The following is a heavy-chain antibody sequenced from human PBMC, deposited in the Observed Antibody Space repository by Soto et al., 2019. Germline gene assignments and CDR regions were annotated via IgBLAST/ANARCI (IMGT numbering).Heavy chain of an antibody. CDR1: GFTFSSYS. J-gene: IGHJ3*02. CDR2: ISSSSSYI. V-gene: IGHV3-21*01. Sequence: GGSLRLSCAASGFTFSSYSMNWVRQAPGKGLEWVSSISSSSSYIYYADSVKGRFTISRDNAKNSLYLQMNSLRAEDTAVYYCVAPRGSQLRFLGWLGPDAFDIWGQGTMVTVSS. D-gene: IGHD3-3*01. CDR3: VAPRGSQLRFLGWLGPDAFDI.